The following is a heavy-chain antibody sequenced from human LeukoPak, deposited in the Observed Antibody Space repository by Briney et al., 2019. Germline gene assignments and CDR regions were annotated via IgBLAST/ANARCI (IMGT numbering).Heavy chain of an antibody. CDR2: SSSSGSTI. CDR3: ARRRDFIDY. J-gene: IGHJ4*02. CDR1: GFTLSDYY. V-gene: IGHV3-11*01. Sequence: GGSLRLSRAASGFTLSDYYMSWIRQAPGKGLEWVSYSSSSGSTIYYADSVKGRFAISRDNAKNSLYLQMNSLRAEDTAVYYCARRRDFIDYWGQGTLVTVSS. D-gene: IGHD3/OR15-3a*01.